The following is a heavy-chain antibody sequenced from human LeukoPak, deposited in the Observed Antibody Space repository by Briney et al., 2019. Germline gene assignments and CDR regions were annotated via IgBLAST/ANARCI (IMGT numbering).Heavy chain of an antibody. V-gene: IGHV4-59*01. Sequence: SETLSLTCTVSGGSISSYDWSWIRQPPGKGLEWIGYIYDSGSTNYNPSLKSRVTISVDTSKNQFSLKLSSVTAADTAVYYCARGSYCSGGSCSHFDYWGQGTLVTVSS. CDR1: GGSISSYD. J-gene: IGHJ4*02. CDR3: ARGSYCSGGSCSHFDY. D-gene: IGHD2-15*01. CDR2: IYDSGST.